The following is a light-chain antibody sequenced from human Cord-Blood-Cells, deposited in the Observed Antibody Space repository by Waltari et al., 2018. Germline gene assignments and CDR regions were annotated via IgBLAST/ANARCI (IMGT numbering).Light chain of an antibody. CDR3: CSYAGSSTYVV. CDR1: SSNVWSYTL. V-gene: IGLV2-23*01. CDR2: EGS. Sequence: QSALTQPASVSGSPGQSIPIPCTGTSSNVWSYTLVSCYQQHPGKAPKLMIYEGSKRPSGVSNRFSGSKSGNTASLTISGLQAEDEADYYCCSYAGSSTYVVFGGGTKLTVL. J-gene: IGLJ2*01.